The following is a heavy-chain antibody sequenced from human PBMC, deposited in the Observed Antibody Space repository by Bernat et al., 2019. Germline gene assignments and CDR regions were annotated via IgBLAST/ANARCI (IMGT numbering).Heavy chain of an antibody. Sequence: EEQLVESGGGLVQPGGSLRLSCAASGFTFSSYWMHWVRQAPGKGLVWVSRINSDGSSTSYADSVKGRFTISRDNAKNTLYLQMNSLRAEDTAVYYCARGGYYYDYIWGSYRYGAFDIWGQGTMVTVSS. CDR1: GFTFSSYW. CDR3: ARGGYYYDYIWGSYRYGAFDI. V-gene: IGHV3-74*02. J-gene: IGHJ3*02. CDR2: INSDGSST. D-gene: IGHD3-16*02.